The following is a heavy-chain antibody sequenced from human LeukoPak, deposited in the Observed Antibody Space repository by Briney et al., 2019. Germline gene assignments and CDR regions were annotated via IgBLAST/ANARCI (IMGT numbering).Heavy chain of an antibody. J-gene: IGHJ6*03. Sequence: PGRSLRLSCAASGFTFSNYAMNWVRQAPGKGLEWVAVIWYGGSNKYYADSVKGRFTISRDNSKNTLYLQMNSLRAEDTAVYYCAKDRRLRGYYYMDVWGKGTTVTVSS. CDR1: GFTFSNYA. CDR2: IWYGGSNK. D-gene: IGHD6-25*01. V-gene: IGHV3-30*18. CDR3: AKDRRLRGYYYMDV.